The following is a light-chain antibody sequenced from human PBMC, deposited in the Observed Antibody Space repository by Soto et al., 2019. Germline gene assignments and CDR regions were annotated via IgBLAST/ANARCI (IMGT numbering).Light chain of an antibody. CDR2: DAS. CDR3: QQYNNWPPYT. Sequence: EIVMTQSPATLSVSPGERATLSCRASRSVSRNLAWYQQKPGQAPRLLIYDASTRATGIPARFSGSGSGTEFTLTISSLQSEDFAVYYCQQYNNWPPYTFGQGTKLEIK. V-gene: IGKV3-15*01. J-gene: IGKJ2*01. CDR1: RSVSRN.